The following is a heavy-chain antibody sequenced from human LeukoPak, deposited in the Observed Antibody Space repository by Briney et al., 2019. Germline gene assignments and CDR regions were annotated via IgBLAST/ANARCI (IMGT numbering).Heavy chain of an antibody. Sequence: ASVKVSCKVSGYTLTELSMHWVRQAPGKGLEWMGGFDPEDGETIYAQKFQGRVTMTEDSSTDTAYMELSSLRSEDTAVYYCATVGVLWFREGYFDYWGQGILVTVSS. CDR1: GYTLTELS. CDR3: ATVGVLWFREGYFDY. D-gene: IGHD3-10*01. V-gene: IGHV1-24*01. CDR2: FDPEDGET. J-gene: IGHJ4*02.